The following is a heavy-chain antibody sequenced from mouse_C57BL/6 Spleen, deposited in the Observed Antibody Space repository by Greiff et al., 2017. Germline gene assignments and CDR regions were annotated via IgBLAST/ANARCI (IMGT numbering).Heavy chain of an antibody. CDR2: ISDGGSYT. J-gene: IGHJ2*01. V-gene: IGHV5-4*01. CDR3: ARDRAGYLDY. D-gene: IGHD3-1*01. Sequence: EVQVVESGGGLVKPGGSLKLSCAASGFTFSSYAMSWVRQTPEKRLEWVATISDGGSYTYYPDNVKGRVTISRDNAKKNLYLQMSHLKSADTAMYYCARDRAGYLDYWGQGTTLTVSS. CDR1: GFTFSSYA.